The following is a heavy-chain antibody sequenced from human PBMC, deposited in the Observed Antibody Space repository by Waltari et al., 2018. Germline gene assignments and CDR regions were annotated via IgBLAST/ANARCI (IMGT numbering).Heavy chain of an antibody. CDR3: ARVPTKYYDSIGWGFFDQ. D-gene: IGHD3-22*01. CDR2: RRDTGGS. V-gene: IGHV4-59*08. J-gene: IGHJ4*02. Sequence: HVQLQESGPGLVKPSETLSLTCSVSGDFPSDDHWTWVRQAPGKGLEWIAYRRDTGGSKCNPSLESRVTVEGVRSKKQFSLRLTSVAGADTAVYDCARVPTKYYDSIGWGFFDQWGQGILVTVSS. CDR1: GDFPSDDH.